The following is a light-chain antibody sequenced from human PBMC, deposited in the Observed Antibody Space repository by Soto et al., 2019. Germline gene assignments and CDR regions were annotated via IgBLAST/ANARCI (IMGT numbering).Light chain of an antibody. CDR3: SSYGGSDNLI. J-gene: IGLJ2*01. CDR2: EDI. CDR1: SSDVGGYNC. Sequence: QSVLTQPPSASGSPGQSVTIYCTGSSSDVGGYNCVSWFQQHPGKAPKLMIFEDIKRPSGVPDRFSASKSGNTASLTVSGLQAEDEADYYCSSYGGSDNLIFGGGTKVTVL. V-gene: IGLV2-8*01.